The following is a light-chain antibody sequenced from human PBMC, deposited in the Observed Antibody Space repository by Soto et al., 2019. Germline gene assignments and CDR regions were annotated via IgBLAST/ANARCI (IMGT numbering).Light chain of an antibody. CDR3: QQRGKWPST. CDR2: DAS. V-gene: IGKV3-11*01. J-gene: IGKJ2*02. Sequence: EVVLTQSPATLSLSPGERATLSCRASQSVSSSLAWYQQKPGQTPRLLIYDASNRATGIPARFSGSGSGTDFTLTINSLQPEDFAVYYCQQRGKWPSTFGPGTKVEMK. CDR1: QSVSSS.